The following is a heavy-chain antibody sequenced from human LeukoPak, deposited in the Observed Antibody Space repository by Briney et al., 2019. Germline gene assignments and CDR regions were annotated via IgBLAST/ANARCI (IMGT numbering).Heavy chain of an antibody. V-gene: IGHV3-48*01. CDR2: ISSSSSTI. CDR3: ARSIGRYYFDY. CDR1: GFTLSSYA. Sequence: GGSLRLSCAASGFTLSSYAMSWVRQAPGKGLEWVSYISSSSSTIYYADSVKGRFTISRDNAKNSLYLQMNSLRAEDTAVYYCARSIGRYYFDYWGQGTLVTVSS. D-gene: IGHD3-16*02. J-gene: IGHJ4*02.